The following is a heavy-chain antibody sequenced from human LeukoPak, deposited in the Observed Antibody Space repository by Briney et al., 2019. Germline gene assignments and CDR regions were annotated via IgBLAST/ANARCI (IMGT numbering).Heavy chain of an antibody. CDR1: GGSIRSGDYY. CDR2: LYYSGNT. D-gene: IGHD2-21*01. J-gene: IGHJ3*02. CDR3: ARATITIMVGIPDDAFDI. Sequence: PSQTLSLTCTVSGGSIRSGDYYWSWIRQPPGKGLEWIGYLYYSGNTYYNPSLKRRVTISVDTSKKQFSLKLSSVTAADTAVFYCARATITIMVGIPDDAFDICRQGTMVTVS. V-gene: IGHV4-30-4*08.